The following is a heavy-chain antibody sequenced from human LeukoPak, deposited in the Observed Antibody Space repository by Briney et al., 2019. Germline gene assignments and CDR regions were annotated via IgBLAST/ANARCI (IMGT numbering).Heavy chain of an antibody. Sequence: GASVEVSCKASGYTFTSYGISWVRQAPGQGLEWMGWISAYNGNTNYAQKLQGRVTMTRNTSISTAYMELSSLRSEDTAVYYCASVSGPWGQGTLVTVSS. D-gene: IGHD3-3*01. J-gene: IGHJ5*02. V-gene: IGHV1-18*01. CDR3: ASVSGP. CDR2: ISAYNGNT. CDR1: GYTFTSYG.